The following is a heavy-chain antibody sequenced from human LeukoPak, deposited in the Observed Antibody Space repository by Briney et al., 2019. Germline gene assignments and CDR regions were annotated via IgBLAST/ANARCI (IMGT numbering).Heavy chain of an antibody. Sequence: GRSLRLSCAASGFTFSSYGMHWVRQAPGKGLEWVAVIWYDGSNKYYADSVKGRFTISRDNSKNTLYLQMNSLRAEDTAVYYCARGLGSSSLYYFDYWGQGTLVTVSS. CDR2: IWYDGSNK. J-gene: IGHJ4*02. D-gene: IGHD6-13*01. CDR1: GFTFSSYG. CDR3: ARGLGSSSLYYFDY. V-gene: IGHV3-33*01.